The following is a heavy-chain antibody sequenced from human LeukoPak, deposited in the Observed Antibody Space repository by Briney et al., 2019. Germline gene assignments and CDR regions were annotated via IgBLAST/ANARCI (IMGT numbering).Heavy chain of an antibody. J-gene: IGHJ5*02. V-gene: IGHV1-2*02. Sequence: ASVKVSCKASGYTFIGYYMHWVRQAPGQGLEWMGWINPNSGGTNYAQKFQGRVTMTRDTSISTAYMELSRLRSDDTAVYYCARAYCGGDCYSGLGWFDPWGQGTLVTVSS. CDR2: INPNSGGT. CDR1: GYTFIGYY. CDR3: ARAYCGGDCYSGLGWFDP. D-gene: IGHD2-21*01.